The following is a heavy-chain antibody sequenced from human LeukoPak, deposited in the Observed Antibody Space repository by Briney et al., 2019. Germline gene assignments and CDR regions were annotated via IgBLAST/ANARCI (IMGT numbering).Heavy chain of an antibody. Sequence: SETLSLTCAVYGGSFSCYYWSWIRQPPGKGLEWIGEINHSGSTNYNPSLKSRVTISVDTSKNQFSLKLSSVTAADTAVYYCARGKQQLATALDYWGQGTLVTVSS. D-gene: IGHD6-13*01. J-gene: IGHJ4*02. CDR1: GGSFSCYY. CDR2: INHSGST. CDR3: ARGKQQLATALDY. V-gene: IGHV4-34*01.